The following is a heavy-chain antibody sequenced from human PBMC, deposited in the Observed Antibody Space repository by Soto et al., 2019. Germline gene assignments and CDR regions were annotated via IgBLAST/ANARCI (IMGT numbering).Heavy chain of an antibody. D-gene: IGHD3-10*01. CDR1: GFTFTSSA. Sequence: SVKVSCKASGFTFTSSAVQWVRQARGQRLEWIGWIVVGSGNTNYAQKFQERVTITRDMSTSTAYMELSSLRSEDTAVYYCAAFYGSGSPHFDYWGQGTLVTVSS. CDR2: IVVGSGNT. CDR3: AAFYGSGSPHFDY. J-gene: IGHJ4*02. V-gene: IGHV1-58*01.